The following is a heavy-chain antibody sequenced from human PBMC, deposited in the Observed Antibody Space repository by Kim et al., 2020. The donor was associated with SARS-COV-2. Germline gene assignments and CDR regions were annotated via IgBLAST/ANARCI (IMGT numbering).Heavy chain of an antibody. CDR3: ATVAGIIVLTGYQDYYYGMDV. CDR2: INPNSGNT. V-gene: IGHV1-8*01. CDR1: GYTFTSYD. D-gene: IGHD3-9*01. J-gene: IGHJ6*02. Sequence: ASVKVSCKASGYTFTSYDINWVRQATGQGLEWMGWINPNSGNTGYAQKFQGRVTMTRNTSISTAYMALSSLRSEDTAVYYGATVAGIIVLTGYQDYYYGMDVWGQGTTVTISS.